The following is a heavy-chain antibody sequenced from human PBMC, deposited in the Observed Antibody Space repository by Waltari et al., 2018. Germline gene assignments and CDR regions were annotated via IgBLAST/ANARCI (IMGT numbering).Heavy chain of an antibody. D-gene: IGHD3-22*01. V-gene: IGHV4-39*01. CDR2: IYYSGST. CDR1: GSSISSSSYY. Sequence: QLQLQESGPGLVKPSETLSLTCTVSGSSISSSSYYWGWISQPPGKGLEWIGSIYYSGSTYYNPSLKSRVTISVDTSKNQFSLKLSSVTAADTAVYYCARHYLYDSSGYGALDIWGQGTMVTVSS. CDR3: ARHYLYDSSGYGALDI. J-gene: IGHJ3*02.